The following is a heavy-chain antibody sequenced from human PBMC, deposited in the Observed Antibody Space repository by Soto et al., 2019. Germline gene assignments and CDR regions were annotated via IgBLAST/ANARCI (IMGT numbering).Heavy chain of an antibody. CDR2: IKSKTDGGTT. J-gene: IGHJ6*02. CDR1: GFTFSNAW. CDR3: TTAGVRVSYYYYYSSYGMDV. D-gene: IGHD1-26*01. Sequence: GRSLRLSCAASGFTFSNAWMSWVRQAPGKGLEWVGRIKSKTDGGTTDYAAPVKGRFTISRDDSKNTLYLQMNSLKTEDTAVYYCTTAGVRVSYYYYYSSYGMDVWGPGTSVTVS. V-gene: IGHV3-15*01.